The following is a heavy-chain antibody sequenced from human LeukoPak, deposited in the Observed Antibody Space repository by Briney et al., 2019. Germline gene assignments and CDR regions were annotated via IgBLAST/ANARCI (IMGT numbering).Heavy chain of an antibody. D-gene: IGHD5-12*01. V-gene: IGHV3-74*01. CDR1: GFTFSSYW. CDR3: ARDFKYSGYELDY. CDR2: INCDGSST. J-gene: IGHJ4*02. Sequence: GGSLRLSCAASGFTFSSYWMHWVRQAPGKGLVWVSRINCDGSSTSYADSVKGRFIISRDNAKNTLYPQMNSLRAEDTAVYYCARDFKYSGYELDYWGQGTLVTVSS.